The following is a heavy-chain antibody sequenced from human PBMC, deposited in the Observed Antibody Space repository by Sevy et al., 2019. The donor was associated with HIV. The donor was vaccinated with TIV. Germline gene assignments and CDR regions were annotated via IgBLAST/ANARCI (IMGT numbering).Heavy chain of an antibody. CDR2: ISSTSSYI. D-gene: IGHD6-19*01. V-gene: IGHV3-21*01. CDR1: GFTFSSQA. Sequence: GGSLRLSCAASGFTFSSQAMSWVRQAPGKGLEWVSSISSTSSYIDYAYSVKGRFTISRDNAKNSLYLQMNNLRAEDTAVYYCARDYNSGWRKFNLFDPWGQGTLVTVSS. J-gene: IGHJ5*02. CDR3: ARDYNSGWRKFNLFDP.